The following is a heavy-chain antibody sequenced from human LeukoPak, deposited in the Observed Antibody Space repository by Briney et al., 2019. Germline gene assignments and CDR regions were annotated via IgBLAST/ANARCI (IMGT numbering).Heavy chain of an antibody. V-gene: IGHV3-74*01. CDR3: ARREAEMATIQDPFDY. D-gene: IGHD5-24*01. CDR1: GFTFSSYW. J-gene: IGHJ4*02. CDR2: INTDGSST. Sequence: GGSLRLSCAASGFTFSSYWMHWVRQAPGKGLVWVSRINTDGSSTSYADSVKGRFTISRDNAKDTLYLQMNSLRAEDTAVYYCARREAEMATIQDPFDYWGQGTLVTVSS.